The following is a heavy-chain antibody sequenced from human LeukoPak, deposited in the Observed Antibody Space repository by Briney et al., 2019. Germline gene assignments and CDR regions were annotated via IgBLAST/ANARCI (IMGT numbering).Heavy chain of an antibody. CDR2: ISYDESNK. J-gene: IGHJ4*02. CDR3: AKGSSSGWYPPADY. D-gene: IGHD6-19*01. V-gene: IGHV3-30*18. Sequence: GGSLRLSCAASGFTFRSYAMHWVRQAPGKGLEWVAVISYDESNKYSADSVKGRFTISRDNSKDTLYLQMNSLRAEDTAVYYCAKGSSSGWYPPADYWGQGTLVTVSS. CDR1: GFTFRSYA.